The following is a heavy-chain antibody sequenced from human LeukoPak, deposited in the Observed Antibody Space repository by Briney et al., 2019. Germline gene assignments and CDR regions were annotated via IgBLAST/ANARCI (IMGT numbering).Heavy chain of an antibody. CDR3: ARDPLRPDVYYYYMDV. CDR2: IYYSGST. V-gene: IGHV4-59*12. J-gene: IGHJ6*03. CDR1: GGSISSYY. Sequence: SSKTLSLTCTVSGGSISSYYWSWIRQPPGKGLEWIGYIYYSGSTNYNPSLKSRVTISVDTSKNQFSLTLNSVTDADTAVYYCARDPLRPDVYYYYMDVWGKGTTVTVSS.